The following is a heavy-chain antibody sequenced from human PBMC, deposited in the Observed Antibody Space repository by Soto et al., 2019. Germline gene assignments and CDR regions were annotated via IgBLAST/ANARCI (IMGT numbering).Heavy chain of an antibody. D-gene: IGHD6-13*01. J-gene: IGHJ6*02. V-gene: IGHV1-69*01. CDR3: ARKGGLAAAACPYYYGMDV. CDR1: GGTFSSYA. Sequence: QVQLVQSGAEVKKPGSSVKVSCKASGGTFSSYAISWVRQAPGQGLEWMGGIIPIFGTANYAQKFQGRVTITADESTSTAYMELSRLRSEDTVVYYCARKGGLAAAACPYYYGMDVWGQGTTVTVSS. CDR2: IIPIFGTA.